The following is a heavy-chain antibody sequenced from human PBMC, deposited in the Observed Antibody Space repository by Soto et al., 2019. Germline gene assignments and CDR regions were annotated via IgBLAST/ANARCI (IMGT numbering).Heavy chain of an antibody. CDR2: ISAYNGNT. D-gene: IGHD3-10*01. Sequence: GASVKVSCKASGYTFTSYGISWVRQAHGQGFEWMGWISAYNGNTNYAQKLQGRVTMTTDTSTSTAYMELRSLRSDDTAVYYCATYGSGSYPYYYYGMDVWGQGTTVTVSS. J-gene: IGHJ6*02. V-gene: IGHV1-18*01. CDR1: GYTFTSYG. CDR3: ATYGSGSYPYYYYGMDV.